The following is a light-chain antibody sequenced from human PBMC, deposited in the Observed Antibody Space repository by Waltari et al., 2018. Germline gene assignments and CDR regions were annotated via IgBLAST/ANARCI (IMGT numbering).Light chain of an antibody. Sequence: HSALTQPASVSGSPGQSITITCPGTRRDVGGHDFVSWYRQHPEKAPNLIIFDVTERPSGISARFSGSKSGNTASLTISGLQSDDEADYYCASYTSSSNYVFGSGTTVTV. J-gene: IGLJ1*01. V-gene: IGLV2-14*03. CDR3: ASYTSSSNYV. CDR1: RRDVGGHDF. CDR2: DVT.